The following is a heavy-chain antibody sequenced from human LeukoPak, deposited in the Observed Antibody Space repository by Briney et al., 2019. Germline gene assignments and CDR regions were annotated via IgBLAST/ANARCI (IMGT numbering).Heavy chain of an antibody. D-gene: IGHD1-14*01. CDR2: ISNNGGTT. Sequence: GGSLRLSCSASGFIFSSYAMYWVRQAPGKGLEYVSAISNNGGTTYHADSVKGRFTISRDNSKNTLYLQMSSLRPEDTAVYYCVRSSESMDVWGQGTTVTVSS. V-gene: IGHV3-64D*06. CDR1: GFIFSSYA. CDR3: VRSSESMDV. J-gene: IGHJ6*02.